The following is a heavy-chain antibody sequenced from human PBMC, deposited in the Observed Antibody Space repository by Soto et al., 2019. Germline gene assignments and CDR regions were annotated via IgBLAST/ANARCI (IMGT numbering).Heavy chain of an antibody. CDR2: INAGNGNT. CDR3: ARDPASGIAVAGIYYYYGMDV. V-gene: IGHV1-3*01. Sequence: ASVKVSCKASRYTFTSYAMHWVRQAPGQRLEWMGWINAGNGNTKYSQKFQGRVTITRDTSASTAYMELSSLRSEDTAVYYCARDPASGIAVAGIYYYYGMDVWGQGTTVTVSS. CDR1: RYTFTSYA. J-gene: IGHJ6*02. D-gene: IGHD6-19*01.